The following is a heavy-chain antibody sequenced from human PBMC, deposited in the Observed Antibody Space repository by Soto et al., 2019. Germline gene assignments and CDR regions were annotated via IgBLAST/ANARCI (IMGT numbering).Heavy chain of an antibody. V-gene: IGHV4-59*01. Sequence: TSETLSLTCTVSGGSISSYYWSWIRQPPGKGLEWIGYIDYTGSTKYNPSLKSRVTISVDTSKNQFSLKLSSVTAADTAVYYCARDLSSGWYDYWGQGTLVTVSS. CDR2: IDYTGST. D-gene: IGHD6-19*01. CDR1: GGSISSYY. CDR3: ARDLSSGWYDY. J-gene: IGHJ4*02.